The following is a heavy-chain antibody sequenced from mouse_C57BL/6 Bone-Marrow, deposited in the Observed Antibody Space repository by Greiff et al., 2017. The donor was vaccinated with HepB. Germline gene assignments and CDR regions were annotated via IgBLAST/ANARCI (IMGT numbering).Heavy chain of an antibody. Sequence: QVQLQQPGAELVKPGASVKLSCKASGYTFTSYWMHWVKQRPGRGLEWIGRIDPNSGGTKYNEKFKSKATLTVDKPSSTAYMQLSSLTSEDSAVYYCARGDTTVVAYWYFDVWGTGTTVTVSS. CDR3: ARGDTTVVAYWYFDV. CDR1: GYTFTSYW. J-gene: IGHJ1*03. D-gene: IGHD1-1*01. V-gene: IGHV1-72*01. CDR2: IDPNSGGT.